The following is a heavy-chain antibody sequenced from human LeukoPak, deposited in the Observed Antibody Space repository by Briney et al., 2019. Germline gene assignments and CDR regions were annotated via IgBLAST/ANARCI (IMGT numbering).Heavy chain of an antibody. J-gene: IGHJ4*02. D-gene: IGHD1-1*01. CDR2: IYTSGST. Sequence: SETLSLTRTVSGVSISSYYWSWIRQPAGKGLEWIGRIYTSGSTNYNPSLKSRVTISVDTSKNQFSLKLSSVTAADTAVYYCARENEYYFDYWGQGTLVTVSS. V-gene: IGHV4-4*07. CDR3: ARENEYYFDY. CDR1: GVSISSYY.